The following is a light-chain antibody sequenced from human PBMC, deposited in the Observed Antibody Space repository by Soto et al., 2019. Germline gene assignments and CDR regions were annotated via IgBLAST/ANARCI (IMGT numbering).Light chain of an antibody. CDR2: EVS. CDR1: TSDVGSYNL. V-gene: IGLV2-23*02. Sequence: QSVLTQPASVSWSPGQSITISCTGTTSDVGSYNLVSWYQQHPGKAPKLIIYEVSERPSGVSTRFSGSKSGNMASLTISGLQAEDEAEYYCCSYATPRQFGGGTKVTVL. J-gene: IGLJ2*01. CDR3: CSYATPRQ.